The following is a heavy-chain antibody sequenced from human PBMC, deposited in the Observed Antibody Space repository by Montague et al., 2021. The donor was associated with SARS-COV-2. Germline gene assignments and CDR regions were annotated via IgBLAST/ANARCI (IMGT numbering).Heavy chain of an antibody. Sequence: SLRLSCAASGFTVSDNYMSWVRQAPGKGLEWVPVIYSGGTTYYADLVKGRFTIARDNSKNTLYPQMNSLGPEDTAVYYCAGGASGYDRVFDFWGQGTLVTVSS. V-gene: IGHV3-66*02. D-gene: IGHD5-12*01. J-gene: IGHJ4*02. CDR1: GFTVSDNY. CDR2: IYSGGTT. CDR3: AGGASGYDRVFDF.